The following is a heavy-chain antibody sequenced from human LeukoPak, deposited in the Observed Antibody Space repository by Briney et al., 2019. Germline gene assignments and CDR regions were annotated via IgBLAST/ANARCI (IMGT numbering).Heavy chain of an antibody. V-gene: IGHV1-18*01. D-gene: IGHD6-13*01. J-gene: IGHJ5*02. CDR3: ARAELVTGWYSSSGEEYWFDP. CDR1: GYTFTSYG. CDR2: ISAYSGNT. Sequence: ASVKVSCKASGYTFTSYGISWVRQAPGQGLEWMGWISAYSGNTNYAQKLQGRVTMTTDTSTSTAYMELTSLRSDDTAVYYCARAELVTGWYSSSGEEYWFDPWGQGTLVTVSS.